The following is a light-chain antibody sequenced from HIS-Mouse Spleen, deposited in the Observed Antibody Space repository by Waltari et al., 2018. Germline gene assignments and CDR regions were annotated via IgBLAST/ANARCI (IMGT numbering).Light chain of an antibody. Sequence: TQSPGTLSLSPGERATLSCRASQSVSSSYLAWYQQKPGQAPRLLIYGASSRATGIPDFTLTISRLEPEDFAVYYCQQYGSSPRTFGQGTKLEIK. V-gene: IGKV3-20*01. CDR3: QQYGSSPRT. CDR2: GAS. CDR1: QSVSSSY. J-gene: IGKJ2*01.